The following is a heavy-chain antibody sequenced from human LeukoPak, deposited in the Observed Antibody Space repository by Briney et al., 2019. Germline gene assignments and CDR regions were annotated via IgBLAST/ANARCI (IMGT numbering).Heavy chain of an antibody. D-gene: IGHD3-10*01. CDR3: ARDSTVDYYGSGSYQGY. CDR1: GYTFTGYY. Sequence: ASVKVSCKASGYTFTGYYMHWVRQAPGQGLEWMGWINPNSGGTNYAQKFQGRVTMTRDTSISTAYMELSRLRSDDTAVYYCARDSTVDYYGSGSYQGYWGQGTLVTVSS. J-gene: IGHJ4*02. CDR2: INPNSGGT. V-gene: IGHV1-2*02.